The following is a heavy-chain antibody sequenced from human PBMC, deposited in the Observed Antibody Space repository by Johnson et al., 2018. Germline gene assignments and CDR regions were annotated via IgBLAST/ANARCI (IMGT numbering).Heavy chain of an antibody. V-gene: IGHV3-49*03. CDR3: TRPGYSSGWYLAEYFQH. J-gene: IGHJ1*01. Sequence: EQLVQAGGGLVQPGRSLRLSCTASGFTFGDYAMSWFRQAPGKGLEWVGFIRSKAYGGTTEYAASVKGRFTISRDDSKSIAYLQMNSLKTEDTAVYYCTRPGYSSGWYLAEYFQHWGQGTLVTVSS. CDR1: GFTFGDYA. CDR2: IRSKAYGGTT. D-gene: IGHD6-19*01.